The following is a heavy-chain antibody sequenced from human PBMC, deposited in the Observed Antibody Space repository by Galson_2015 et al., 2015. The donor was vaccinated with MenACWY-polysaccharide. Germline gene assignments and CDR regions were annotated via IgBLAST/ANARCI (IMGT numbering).Heavy chain of an antibody. J-gene: IGHJ6*02. CDR1: GYTLTELS. CDR2: FDPEDGET. D-gene: IGHD1-14*01. V-gene: IGHV1-24*01. CDR3: ATGIKPTYYYGMDV. Sequence: SVKVSCKVSGYTLTELSMHWVRQAPGKGLEWMGGFDPEDGETIYAQKFQGRVTMTEDTSTDTAYMELSSLRSEDTAVYYCATGIKPTYYYGMDVWGQGTTDTVSS.